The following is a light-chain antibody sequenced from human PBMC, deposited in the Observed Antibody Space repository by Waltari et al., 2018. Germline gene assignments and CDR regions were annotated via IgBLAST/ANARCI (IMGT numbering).Light chain of an antibody. CDR1: QNLNSW. J-gene: IGKJ1*01. Sequence: DIQMTQSPSTLSASVGDRVTITCRASQNLNSWLAWYQQKPGKAPKLLIYKASSLESGVPSSVSGSGSGTEFTLTISSLQPDDFATYYCQQHSNYWTFGQGTKVEIK. CDR2: KAS. V-gene: IGKV1-5*03. CDR3: QQHSNYWT.